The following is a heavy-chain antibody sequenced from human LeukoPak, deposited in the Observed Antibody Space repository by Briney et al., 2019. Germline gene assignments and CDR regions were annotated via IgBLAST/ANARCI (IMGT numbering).Heavy chain of an antibody. CDR2: IYYGGST. CDR1: GGSISSYY. CDR3: ASMVRGVIGYDAFDI. V-gene: IGHV4-59*08. Sequence: SETLSLTCTVSGGSISSYYWSWIRQPPGKGLEWIGYIYYGGSTNYNPSLKSRVTISVDASKNQFSLKLSSVTAADTAVYYCASMVRGVIGYDAFDIWGQGTMVTVSS. D-gene: IGHD3-10*01. J-gene: IGHJ3*02.